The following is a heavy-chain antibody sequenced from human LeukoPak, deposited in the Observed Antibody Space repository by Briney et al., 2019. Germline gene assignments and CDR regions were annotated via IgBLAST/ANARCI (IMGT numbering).Heavy chain of an antibody. V-gene: IGHV3-15*01. CDR3: TTHDYYGSGTFDI. CDR1: GFTFGNAW. Sequence: GGSLRLSCAASGFTFGNAWMSWVRQAPGKGLEWVGRIKRKTNGGTTDYGAPVKGRFTISRDDSKNTLYLQMNSLKTEDTTVYYCTTHDYYGSGTFDIWGQGTMVTVSS. J-gene: IGHJ3*02. CDR2: IKRKTNGGTT. D-gene: IGHD3-10*01.